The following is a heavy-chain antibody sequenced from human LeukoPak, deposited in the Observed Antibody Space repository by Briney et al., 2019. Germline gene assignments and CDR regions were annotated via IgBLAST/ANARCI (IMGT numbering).Heavy chain of an antibody. Sequence: SETLSLTCTVSGGSISSYSWTWIRQPPGKGLEWIGYISYTGSTNYNPSLKSRVSISVDTSKSQVSLRLTSVTAADTAVYYCATVHTTMGKDSWGQGALVTVSS. CDR3: ATVHTTMGKDS. D-gene: IGHD5-18*01. CDR1: GGSISSYS. J-gene: IGHJ4*02. CDR2: ISYTGST. V-gene: IGHV4-59*08.